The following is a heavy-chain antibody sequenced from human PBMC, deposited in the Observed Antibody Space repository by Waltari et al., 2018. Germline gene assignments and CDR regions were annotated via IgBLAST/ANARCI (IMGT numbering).Heavy chain of an antibody. CDR3: ARSAFMDV. CDR1: YW. V-gene: IGHV3-74*01. J-gene: IGHJ6*02. Sequence: YWMNWARKAPGGGLVWVSGIKYEGSSITYADSVKGRFTTSRDNAENTLYLQMNSLRADDTAVYYCARSAFMDVWGQGTKVTVSS. CDR2: IKYEGSSI.